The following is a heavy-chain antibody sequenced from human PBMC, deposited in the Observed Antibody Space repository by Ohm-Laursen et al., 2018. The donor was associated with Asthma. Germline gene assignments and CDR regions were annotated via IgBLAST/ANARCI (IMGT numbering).Heavy chain of an antibody. J-gene: IGHJ4*02. CDR3: AARTNSGSYYFDY. V-gene: IGHV4-30-2*01. CDR2: IYHSGST. Sequence: TLSLTCTVSGGSVSSGSYYWSWIRQPPGKGLEWIGYIYHSGSTYYNPSLKSRVTISVDRSKNQFSLKLSSVTAADTAVYYCAARTNSGSYYFDYWGQGTLVTVSS. D-gene: IGHD1-26*01. CDR1: GGSVSSGSYY.